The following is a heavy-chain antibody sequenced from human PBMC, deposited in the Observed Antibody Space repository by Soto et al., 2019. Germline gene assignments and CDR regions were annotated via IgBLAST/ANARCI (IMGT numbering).Heavy chain of an antibody. CDR1: GGSISSSSYY. CDR2: IYYSGST. V-gene: IGHV4-39*01. J-gene: IGHJ4*02. CDR3: ARQHWFGELLYLGIPDY. D-gene: IGHD3-10*01. Sequence: PSETLSLTCTVSGGSISSSSYYWGWIRQPPGKGLEWIGSIYYSGSTYYNPSLKSRVTISVDTSKNQFSLKLSSVTAADTAVYYCARQHWFGELLYLGIPDYWGQGTLVTVSS.